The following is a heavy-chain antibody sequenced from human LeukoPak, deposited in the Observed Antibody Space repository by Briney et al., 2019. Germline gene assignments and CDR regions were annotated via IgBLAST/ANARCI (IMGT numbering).Heavy chain of an antibody. CDR3: AREFVVPAAKRYYYYYYMDV. D-gene: IGHD2-2*01. CDR2: MNPNSGNT. J-gene: IGHJ6*03. CDR1: GYTFTSYD. Sequence: ASVKVSRKASGYTFTSYDINWVRQATGQGLEWMGWMNPNSGNTGYAQKFQGRVTMTRNTSISTAYMELSSLRSEDTAVYYCAREFVVPAAKRYYYYYYMDVWGKGTTVTISS. V-gene: IGHV1-8*01.